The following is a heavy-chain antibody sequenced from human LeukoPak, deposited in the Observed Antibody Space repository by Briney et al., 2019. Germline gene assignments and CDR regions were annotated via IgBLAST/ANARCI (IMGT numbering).Heavy chain of an antibody. J-gene: IGHJ4*02. D-gene: IGHD2-2*01. V-gene: IGHV1-2*02. Sequence: ASVKVSCTTSGYTFTSYYMHWVRQAPGEGLEWMGWLQPKSGGTNYAQNFQGRVTMTWDTSSSTAYMELKRLRSDDTAVYYCARGYEGYDYWGQGTLVTVSS. CDR1: GYTFTSYY. CDR2: LQPKSGGT. CDR3: ARGYEGYDY.